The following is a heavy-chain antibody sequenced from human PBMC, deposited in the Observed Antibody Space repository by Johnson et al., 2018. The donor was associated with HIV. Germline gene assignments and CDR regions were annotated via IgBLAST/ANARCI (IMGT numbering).Heavy chain of an antibody. V-gene: IGHV3-11*01. Sequence: QVQLVESGGGVVRPGGSLRLSCAASGFTFDDYGMSWIRQAPGKGLEWISYISSSGSTIYYADSVKGRFTISRDNAKNSLYLQMISLRAEDTALYYCARVLIVVVVAAEIDAFDIWGQGTMVTVSS. J-gene: IGHJ3*02. CDR1: GFTFDDYG. CDR3: ARVLIVVVVAAEIDAFDI. CDR2: ISSSGSTI. D-gene: IGHD2-15*01.